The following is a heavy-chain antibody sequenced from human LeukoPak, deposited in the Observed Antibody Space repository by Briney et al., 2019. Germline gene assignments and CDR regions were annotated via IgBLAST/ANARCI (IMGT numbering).Heavy chain of an antibody. V-gene: IGHV3-30-3*01. CDR1: GFTFSSYA. D-gene: IGHD6-19*01. Sequence: GGSLRLSCAASGFTFSSYAMHWVRQAPGKGLEWVAVISYDGSNKYYADSVKGRFTISRDNSKNTLYLQMNSLRAEDTAVYYCARVRPPYSSGWNWFDPWGQGTLVTVSS. CDR3: ARVRPPYSSGWNWFDP. CDR2: ISYDGSNK. J-gene: IGHJ5*02.